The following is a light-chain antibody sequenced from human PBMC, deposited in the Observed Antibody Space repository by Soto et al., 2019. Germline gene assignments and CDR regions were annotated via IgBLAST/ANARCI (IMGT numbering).Light chain of an antibody. CDR3: SSYTGSSISTVV. V-gene: IGLV2-14*01. J-gene: IGLJ2*01. CDR1: SSDVGKYNY. CDR2: EVS. Sequence: QSVLTQPASVSGSPGQSITISCTGTSSDVGKYNYVSWYQQHPAKAPKLMIFEVSNRPSGVSNRFSGSKSGNTASLTISGRQAEDEDEYYCSSYTGSSISTVVFGGGTKVTVL.